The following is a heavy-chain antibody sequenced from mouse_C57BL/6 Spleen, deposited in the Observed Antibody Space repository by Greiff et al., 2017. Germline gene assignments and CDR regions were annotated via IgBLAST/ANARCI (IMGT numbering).Heavy chain of an antibody. D-gene: IGHD2-3*01. CDR1: GFTFSDYG. J-gene: IGHJ2*01. CDR3: ARDGFDY. CDR2: ISSGSSTI. V-gene: IGHV5-17*01. Sequence: EVHLVESGGGLVKPGGSLKLSCAASGFTFSDYGMHWVRQAPEKGLEWVAYISSGSSTIYYADTVKGRFTISRDNAKNTMFLQMTSLRSEDTTMYYCARDGFDYWGQGTTLTVSS.